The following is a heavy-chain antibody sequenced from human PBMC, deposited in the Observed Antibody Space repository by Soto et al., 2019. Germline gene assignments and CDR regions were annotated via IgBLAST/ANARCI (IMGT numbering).Heavy chain of an antibody. Sequence: GESLKISCKGSGYSFTSYWIGWVRQMPGKGLEWMGIIYPGDSDTRYSPSFQGQVTISADKSISTAYLQWSSLKASDTAMYYCASSRFSGSSSSSYYFDYWGQGTLVTVSS. V-gene: IGHV5-51*01. J-gene: IGHJ4*02. CDR1: GYSFTSYW. CDR2: IYPGDSDT. CDR3: ASSRFSGSSSSSYYFDY. D-gene: IGHD6-6*01.